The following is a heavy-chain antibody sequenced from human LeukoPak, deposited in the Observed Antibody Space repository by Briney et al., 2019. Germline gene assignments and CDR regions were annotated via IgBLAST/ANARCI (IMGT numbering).Heavy chain of an antibody. CDR3: AKGAHYYYDSGNYPDY. J-gene: IGHJ4*02. D-gene: IGHD3-22*01. CDR1: RFTFSSYA. CDR2: ISASGGST. Sequence: GGSLRLSCAASRFTFSSYAMSWVRQAPGKGLEWVSGISASGGSTFYADAVKGRFTLSRDNSKNTLYLQMNSLRAEDTAVYYCAKGAHYYYDSGNYPDYWGQGTLVTVSS. V-gene: IGHV3-23*01.